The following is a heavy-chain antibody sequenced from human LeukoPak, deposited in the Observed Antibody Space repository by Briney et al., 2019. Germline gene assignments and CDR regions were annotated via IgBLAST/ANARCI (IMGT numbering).Heavy chain of an antibody. Sequence: GASVKVSCKASGYTFTSYAMHWVRQAPGQRLEWMGWINAGNGNTKYSQKIQGRVTITRDTSASTAYMELSSLRSEDTAVYYCARTYYDFWSGYRPLYYFDYWGQGTLVTVSS. CDR1: GYTFTSYA. D-gene: IGHD3-3*01. CDR2: INAGNGNT. CDR3: ARTYYDFWSGYRPLYYFDY. J-gene: IGHJ4*02. V-gene: IGHV1-3*01.